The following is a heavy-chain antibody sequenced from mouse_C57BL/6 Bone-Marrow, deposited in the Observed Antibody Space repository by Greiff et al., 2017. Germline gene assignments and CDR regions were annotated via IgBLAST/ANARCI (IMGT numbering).Heavy chain of an antibody. V-gene: IGHV1-55*01. Sequence: QVQLQQPGAELVKPGASVKMSCKASGYTFTSYWITWVKQRPGQGLEWIGDIYPGSGSTNYNEKFQSQATLTVDTSSSTSYMQLSSLTSEDSAVYYCARSMAHWYFDVWGTGTTLTVSS. J-gene: IGHJ1*03. D-gene: IGHD3-1*01. CDR3: ARSMAHWYFDV. CDR1: GYTFTSYW. CDR2: IYPGSGST.